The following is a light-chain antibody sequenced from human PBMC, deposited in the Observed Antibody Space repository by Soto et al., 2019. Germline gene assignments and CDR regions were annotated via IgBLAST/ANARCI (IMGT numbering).Light chain of an antibody. CDR1: QSINRQ. CDR3: QNYRLVWA. J-gene: IGKJ1*01. Sequence: DIPMTQFPSTLSSSVGDRVTITCRASQSINRQLAWYQQKPGKAPKVLIYDDSTLESGVPSRFSGSGSETEFTLTISSLQPDDFATDDCQNYRLVWAFGLGTRVEIK. CDR2: DDS. V-gene: IGKV1-5*01.